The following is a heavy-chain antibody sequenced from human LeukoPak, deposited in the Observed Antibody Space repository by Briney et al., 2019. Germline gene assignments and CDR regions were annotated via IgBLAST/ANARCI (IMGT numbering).Heavy chain of an antibody. D-gene: IGHD3-22*01. CDR2: ISGSGGST. CDR1: GYTFSSYA. V-gene: IGHV3-23*01. J-gene: IGHJ4*02. Sequence: PGGSLRLSCAASGYTFSSYAMSWVRQAPGKGLEWVSAISGSGGSTYYADSVKGRFTISRDNSKNTLYLQMNSLRAEDTAVYYCAKDPSYYYDSSGYYPTYYFDYWGQGILVTVSS. CDR3: AKDPSYYYDSSGYYPTYYFDY.